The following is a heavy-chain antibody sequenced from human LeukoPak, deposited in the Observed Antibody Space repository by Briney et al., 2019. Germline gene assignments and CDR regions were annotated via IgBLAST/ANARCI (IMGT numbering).Heavy chain of an antibody. D-gene: IGHD4-17*01. J-gene: IGHJ3*01. V-gene: IGHV4-59*11. Sequence: SETLSLTCSVSDASFSTHYWTWIRHPPGKGLEWIGYISSIGSTNYNPSLKTRVTITVDTSQKQSSLKMTSVTAADTSGDYCAREPTTVTKGFDVWGQGTMVTVSS. CDR2: ISSIGST. CDR3: AREPTTVTKGFDV. CDR1: DASFSTHY.